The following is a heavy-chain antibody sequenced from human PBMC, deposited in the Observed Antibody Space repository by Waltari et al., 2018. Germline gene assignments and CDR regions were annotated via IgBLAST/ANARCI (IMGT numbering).Heavy chain of an antibody. CDR2: ISGSVGST. CDR1: GFTFSSYA. J-gene: IGHJ6*02. D-gene: IGHD2-2*01. Sequence: EVQLLESGGGLVQPGGSLRLSCAASGFTFSSYAMSWVRQAPGKGLEWVSAISGSVGSTYYADSVKGRFTISRDNSKNTLYLQMNSLRAEDTAVYYCAKPRDSSTYYYYGMDVWGQGTTVTVSS. CDR3: AKPRDSSTYYYYGMDV. V-gene: IGHV3-23*01.